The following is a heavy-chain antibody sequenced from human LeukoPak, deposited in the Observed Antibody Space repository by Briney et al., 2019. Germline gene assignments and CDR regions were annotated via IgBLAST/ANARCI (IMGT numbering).Heavy chain of an antibody. CDR2: INHSGST. Sequence: SETLSLTCAVYGGSFRGYYWSWIRQPPGKGLEWIGEINHSGSTNYNPSLKSRVTISVDTSKNQFSLKLSSVAAADTAVYYCARGPLSVYFDYWGQGTLVTVSS. D-gene: IGHD2/OR15-2a*01. CDR1: GGSFRGYY. V-gene: IGHV4-34*01. J-gene: IGHJ4*02. CDR3: ARGPLSVYFDY.